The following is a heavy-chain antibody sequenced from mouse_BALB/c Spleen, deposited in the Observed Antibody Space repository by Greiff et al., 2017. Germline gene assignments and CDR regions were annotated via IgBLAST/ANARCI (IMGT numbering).Heavy chain of an antibody. V-gene: IGHV1-84*02. D-gene: IGHD1-1*01. CDR3: ARCPTYYYFAY. Sequence: QVHVKQSGPELVKPGASVKISCKASGYTFTDYYINWVKQKPGQGLEWIGWIYPGSGNTKYNEKFKGKATLTVDTSSSTAYMQLSSLTSEDTAVYFCARCPTYYYFAYWGQGTLVTVSA. CDR2: IYPGSGNT. CDR1: GYTFTDYY. J-gene: IGHJ3*01.